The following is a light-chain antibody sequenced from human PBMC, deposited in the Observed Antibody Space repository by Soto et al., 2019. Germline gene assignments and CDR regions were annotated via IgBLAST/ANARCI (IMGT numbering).Light chain of an antibody. J-gene: IGKJ1*01. V-gene: IGKV3-20*01. CDR3: QQYGSSPWT. CDR1: QSVSSSY. CDR2: GAS. Sequence: EIVLTQSPGTLSLSPGERATLSCRASQSVSSSYLAWYQQKPGQAPRLLIYGASSRATGIPDRFSGSGSGTNFTLNISRLEPEDFAVYYCQQYGSSPWTFGQGTKVGIK.